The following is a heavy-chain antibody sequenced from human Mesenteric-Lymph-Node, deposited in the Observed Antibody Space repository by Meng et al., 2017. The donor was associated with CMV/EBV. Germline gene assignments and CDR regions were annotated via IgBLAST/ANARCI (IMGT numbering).Heavy chain of an antibody. Sequence: KVSCKGSGYSFTSYWIGWVRQMPGKGLEWMGIIYPCDSDTRYRPSFQGQVTISTDKSISTAYLQLSSLKASDPAMYYCARWMTTVTTSVDYWGQGTLVTVSS. V-gene: IGHV5-51*01. CDR1: GYSFTSYW. CDR2: IYPCDSDT. J-gene: IGHJ4*02. CDR3: ARWMTTVTTSVDY. D-gene: IGHD4-17*01.